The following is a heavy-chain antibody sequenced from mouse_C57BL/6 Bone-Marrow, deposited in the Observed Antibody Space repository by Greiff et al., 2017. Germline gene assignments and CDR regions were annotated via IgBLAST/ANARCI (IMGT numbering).Heavy chain of an antibody. CDR3: ARRDGTYYFDY. CDR2: FDPEDGET. Sequence: EVMLVESGAELVKPGASVKLSCTASGFNIKDYYMHWVKQRTEQGLEWIGRFDPEDGETKYAPKFQGKATITADTSSNTAYLQLSSLTSEDTAVYYCARRDGTYYFDYWGQGTTLTVSS. D-gene: IGHD2-3*01. CDR1: GFNIKDYY. J-gene: IGHJ2*01. V-gene: IGHV14-2*01.